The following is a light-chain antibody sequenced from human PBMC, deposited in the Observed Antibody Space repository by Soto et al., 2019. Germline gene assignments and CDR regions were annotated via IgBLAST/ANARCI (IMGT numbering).Light chain of an antibody. Sequence: QSVLTQPASVSGSPGQSITISCTGTGSDVGGYDYVSWYQHHPGKAPKVMIYEVTNRPSGVSNRFSGSKSGNTASLTISGLLAVEGADYHCSSYTSSSAYGFVCGTKATV. CDR2: EVT. CDR3: SSYTSSSAYG. J-gene: IGLJ1*01. V-gene: IGLV2-14*01. CDR1: GSDVGGYDY.